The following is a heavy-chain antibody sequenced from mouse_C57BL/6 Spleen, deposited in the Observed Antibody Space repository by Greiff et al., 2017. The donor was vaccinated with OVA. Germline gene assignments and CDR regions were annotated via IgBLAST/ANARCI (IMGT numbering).Heavy chain of an antibody. Sequence: EVKLMESGGGLVKPGGSLKLSCAASGFTFSDYGMHWVRQAPEKGLEWVAYISSGSSTIYYADTVKGRFTISRDNAKNTLFLQMTSLRSEDTAMYYCARPLYGMDYWGQGTSVTVSS. CDR3: ARPLYGMDY. CDR2: ISSGSSTI. CDR1: GFTFSDYG. V-gene: IGHV5-17*01. J-gene: IGHJ4*01.